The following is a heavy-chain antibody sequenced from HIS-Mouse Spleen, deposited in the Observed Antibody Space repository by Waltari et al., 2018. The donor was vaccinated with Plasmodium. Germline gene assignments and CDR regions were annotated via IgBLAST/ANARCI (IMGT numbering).Heavy chain of an antibody. CDR2: ISSRSSYI. CDR3: ARDPPLSITGDLDAFDI. J-gene: IGHJ3*02. D-gene: IGHD1-20*01. Sequence: EVQLVESGGGLVKPGGSLRLYCAASGFTVSRYYMYWVRQAPGKGLEWVSSISSRSSYIYYADSVKGRFTISRDNAKNSLYLQMNSLRAEDTAVYYCARDPPLSITGDLDAFDIWGQGTMVTVSS. V-gene: IGHV3-21*01. CDR1: GFTVSRYY.